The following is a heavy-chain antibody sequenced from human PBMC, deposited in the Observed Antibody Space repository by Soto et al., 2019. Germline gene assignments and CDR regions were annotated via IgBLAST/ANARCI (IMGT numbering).Heavy chain of an antibody. CDR3: ASYYCSSTSCYTGGSYYYYYGMDV. J-gene: IGHJ6*02. V-gene: IGHV1-69*01. CDR1: GGTFSSYA. CDR2: IIPIFGTA. D-gene: IGHD2-2*02. Sequence: QVQLVQSGAEVQKPGSSVKVSCKASGGTFSSYAISWVRQAPGQGLEWMGGIIPIFGTANYAQKFQGRVTITADESTSTAYMELSSLRSEDTAVYYCASYYCSSTSCYTGGSYYYYYGMDVWGQGTTVTVSS.